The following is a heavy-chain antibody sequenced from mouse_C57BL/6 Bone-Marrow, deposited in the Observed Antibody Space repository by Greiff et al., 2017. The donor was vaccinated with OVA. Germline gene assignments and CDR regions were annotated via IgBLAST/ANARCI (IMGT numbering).Heavy chain of an antibody. CDR2: IHPSDSDT. J-gene: IGHJ4*01. D-gene: IGHD2-4*01. Sequence: QVQLQQPGAELVKPGASVKVSCKASGYTFTSYWMHWVKQRPGQGLEWIGRIHPSDSDTNYNQKFKGKATLTVDKSSSTAYMQHSSLTSEDSSVFYCAIWGITTAVYYAMYFGGQGTSLTVSS. V-gene: IGHV1-74*01. CDR1: GYTFTSYW. CDR3: AIWGITTAVYYAMYF.